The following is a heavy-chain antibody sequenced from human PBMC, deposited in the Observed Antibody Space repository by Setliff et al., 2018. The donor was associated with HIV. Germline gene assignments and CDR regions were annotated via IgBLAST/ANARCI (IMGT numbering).Heavy chain of an antibody. CDR1: GFTFSTYN. J-gene: IGHJ1*01. D-gene: IGHD2-8*02. CDR2: ISSGSSAI. CDR3: ARGPSSTHWSPGYFQH. Sequence: PGGSLRLSCAASGFTFSTYNMNWVRQAPGKGLEWVSYISSGSSAIYYADSVKGRFTISRDNARNSLYLQMNSLRAEDTAIYYCARGPSSTHWSPGYFQHWGQG. V-gene: IGHV3-48*01.